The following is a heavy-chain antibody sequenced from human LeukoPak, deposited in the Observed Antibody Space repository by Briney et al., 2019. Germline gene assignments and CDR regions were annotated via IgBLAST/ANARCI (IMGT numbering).Heavy chain of an antibody. CDR1: GFTFSSYA. Sequence: GRSLRLSCAASGFTFSSYAMHWVRQAPGKGLEWVAVISYDRSNKYYADSVKGRFTISRDNAKNSLYLQMNSLRAEDTAVYYCASGGRYNWNHPATCFDYWGQGTLVTVSS. D-gene: IGHD1-14*01. V-gene: IGHV3-30-3*01. CDR2: ISYDRSNK. J-gene: IGHJ4*02. CDR3: ASGGRYNWNHPATCFDY.